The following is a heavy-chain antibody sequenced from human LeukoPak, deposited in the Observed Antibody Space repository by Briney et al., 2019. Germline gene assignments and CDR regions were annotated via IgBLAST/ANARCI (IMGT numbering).Heavy chain of an antibody. J-gene: IGHJ4*02. CDR3: ARSGPTRWGGSSGYSTDY. CDR1: GGTFSSYA. Sequence: GASVKVSCKASGGTFSSYAISWVRQAPGQGLEWMGGIIPIFGTANYAQKFQGRVTITADESTSTAYMELSSLRSEDTAVYYCARSGPTRWGGSSGYSTDYWGQGTLVTVSS. V-gene: IGHV1-69*13. CDR2: IIPIFGTA. D-gene: IGHD3-22*01.